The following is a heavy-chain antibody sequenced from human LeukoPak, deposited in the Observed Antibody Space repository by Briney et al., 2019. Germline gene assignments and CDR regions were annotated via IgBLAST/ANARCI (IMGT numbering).Heavy chain of an antibody. Sequence: PSETLSLTCTVSGGSISSSSYYWGWIRQPPGKGLERIGSIYYSGSTYYNPSLKSRVTISVDTSKNQFSLKLSSVTAADTAVYYCARIVGASDYWGQGTLVTVSS. CDR1: GGSISSSSYY. J-gene: IGHJ4*02. D-gene: IGHD1-26*01. V-gene: IGHV4-39*01. CDR2: IYYSGST. CDR3: ARIVGASDY.